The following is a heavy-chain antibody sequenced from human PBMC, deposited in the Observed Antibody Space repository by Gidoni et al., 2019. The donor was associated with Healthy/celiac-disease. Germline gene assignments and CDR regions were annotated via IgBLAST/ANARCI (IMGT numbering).Heavy chain of an antibody. V-gene: IGHV3-33*01. D-gene: IGHD2-2*01. CDR2: IWYDGSNK. CDR3: ARDVSLTGVLPAEPDVAYYYGMDV. Sequence: QVQLVESGGGVVQPGRSLRLSCAASGFTFSRYGRHWVRQAPGKGLEWVAVIWYDGSNKYYADSVKGRFTISRDNSKNTLYLQMNSLRAEDTAVYYCARDVSLTGVLPAEPDVAYYYGMDVWGQGTTVTVSS. J-gene: IGHJ6*02. CDR1: GFTFSRYG.